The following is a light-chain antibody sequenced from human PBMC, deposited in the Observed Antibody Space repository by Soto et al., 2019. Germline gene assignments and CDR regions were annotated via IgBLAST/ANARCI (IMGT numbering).Light chain of an antibody. Sequence: EILLTQSPVTLSLSPGQRATLSCRASQSISTYLAWYQVKPGQAPRLLIYDASSRATGVPARFSGSGSGTDFSLTISSLEPEDVGVYYCQQRSQWPPMTFGQGTRLEMK. CDR1: QSISTY. CDR2: DAS. CDR3: QQRSQWPPMT. V-gene: IGKV3-11*01. J-gene: IGKJ5*01.